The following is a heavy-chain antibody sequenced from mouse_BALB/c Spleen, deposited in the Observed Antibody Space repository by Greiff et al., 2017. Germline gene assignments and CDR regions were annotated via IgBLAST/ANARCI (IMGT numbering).Heavy chain of an antibody. V-gene: IGHV1-9*01. CDR2: ILPGSGST. CDR3: ASTAMKAWFAY. J-gene: IGHJ3*01. D-gene: IGHD2-3*01. Sequence: VQLQESGAELMKPGASVKISCKATGYTFSSYWIEWVKQRPGHGLEWIGEILPGSGSTNYNEKFKGKATFTADTSSNTAYMQLSSLTSEDSAVYYCASTAMKAWFAYWGQGTLVTVSA. CDR1: GYTFSSYW.